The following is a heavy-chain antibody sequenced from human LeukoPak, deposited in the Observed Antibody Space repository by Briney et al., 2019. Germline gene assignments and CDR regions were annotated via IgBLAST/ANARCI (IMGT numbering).Heavy chain of an antibody. V-gene: IGHV1-46*01. J-gene: IGHJ4*02. D-gene: IGHD2-2*01. CDR2: INPSGGST. CDR1: GYTFTSYY. Sequence: ASVKVSCKASGYTFTSYYMHWVRQAPGQGLEWMGIINPSGGSTSYAQKFQGRVTMTRDTSTSTVYMELSSLRSEDTAVYYCARILSSDCSNTSCYPDSWGQGTLVTVSS. CDR3: ARILSSDCSNTSCYPDS.